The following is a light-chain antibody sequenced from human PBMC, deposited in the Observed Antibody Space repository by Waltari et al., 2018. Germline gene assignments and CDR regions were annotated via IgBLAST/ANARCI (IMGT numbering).Light chain of an antibody. CDR2: GAS. Sequence: VITQSPATLSPFPGSRAGLPRWASQSIENNLAWFQQKPGQAPRLLISGASTRATNVPTRFSGSGSGTAFTLTISSLQSEDFAVYYCQQYNNWPPWTFGPGTKVEIK. CDR1: QSIENN. CDR3: QQYNNWPPWT. V-gene: IGKV3-15*01. J-gene: IGKJ1*01.